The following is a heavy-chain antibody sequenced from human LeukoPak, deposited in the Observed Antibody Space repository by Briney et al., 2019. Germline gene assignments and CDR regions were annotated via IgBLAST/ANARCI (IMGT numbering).Heavy chain of an antibody. CDR2: MSYDGSSE. CDR3: ANHLACGSTSCPPFDS. CDR1: GFGFSSFA. D-gene: IGHD2-2*01. J-gene: IGHJ4*02. V-gene: IGHV3-30*18. Sequence: PGRSLRLSCEGSGFTASGFGFSSFAMYWVRQAPGKGLEWVAVMSYDGSSEYYADSVKGRFTISRDNAKNSLYLQMNSLRAEDTAVYYCANHLACGSTSCPPFDSWGQGTLVTVSS.